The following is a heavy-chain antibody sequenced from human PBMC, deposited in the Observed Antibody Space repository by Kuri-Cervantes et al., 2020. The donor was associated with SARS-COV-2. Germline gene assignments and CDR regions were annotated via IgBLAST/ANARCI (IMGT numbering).Heavy chain of an antibody. Sequence: GSLRLSCAVSGYSISSGYYWGWIRQPPGKGLEWIGSIYHSGSTYYNPSLKSRVTISVDTSKNQFSLKLSSVTAAVTAVYYCASASTSIYGVLIALFSSNAFDVWGQGTMVTVSS. D-gene: IGHD3-3*02. V-gene: IGHV4-38-2*01. CDR2: IYHSGST. CDR3: ASASTSIYGVLIALFSSNAFDV. CDR1: GYSISSGYY. J-gene: IGHJ3*01.